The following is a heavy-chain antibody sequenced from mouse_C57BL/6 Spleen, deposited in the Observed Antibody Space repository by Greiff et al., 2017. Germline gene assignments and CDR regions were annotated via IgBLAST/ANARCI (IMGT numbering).Heavy chain of an antibody. D-gene: IGHD2-3*01. V-gene: IGHV5-9-1*02. Sequence: VQLKESGEGLVKPGGSLKLSCAASGFTFSSYAMSWVRQTPEKRLEWVAYISSGGDYIYYADTVKGRFTISRDNARNTLYLQMSSLKSEGTAMYYCTRDGGGHDYWGQGTTLTVSS. CDR1: GFTFSSYA. CDR3: TRDGGGHDY. CDR2: ISSGGDYI. J-gene: IGHJ2*01.